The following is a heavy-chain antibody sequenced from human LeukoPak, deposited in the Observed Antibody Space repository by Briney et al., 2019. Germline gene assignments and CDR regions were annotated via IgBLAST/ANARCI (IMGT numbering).Heavy chain of an antibody. Sequence: ASVKVSCKASGYTFTNYYIHWVRQAPGQGLECMGIINPSGGSTSYAQKFQGRVTMTTDTSTSTAYMELRSLRSDDTAVYYCARRGSGKVDYWGQGTLVTVSS. V-gene: IGHV1-46*01. CDR3: ARRGSGKVDY. CDR1: GYTFTNYY. D-gene: IGHD5-12*01. J-gene: IGHJ4*02. CDR2: INPSGGST.